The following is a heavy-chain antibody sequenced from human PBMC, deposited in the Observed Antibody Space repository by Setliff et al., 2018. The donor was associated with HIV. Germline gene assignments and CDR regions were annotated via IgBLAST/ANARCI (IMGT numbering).Heavy chain of an antibody. Sequence: SVKVSCKAYGYIIVDYAINWVRQAPGQGLEWMGGIIPIARAPNYAQKFQGRVTITADESTSTAYMELSSLRSEDTAVYYCARGIVVVIYYYYGMDVWGQGTTVTVSS. CDR2: IIPIARAP. J-gene: IGHJ6*02. CDR1: GYIIVDYA. CDR3: ARGIVVVIYYYYGMDV. V-gene: IGHV1-69*13. D-gene: IGHD3-22*01.